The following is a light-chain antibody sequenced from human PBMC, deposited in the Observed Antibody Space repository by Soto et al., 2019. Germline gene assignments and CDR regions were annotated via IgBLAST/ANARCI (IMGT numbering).Light chain of an antibody. Sequence: QSVLTQLPSASGTPRPRGTISCSGSSSNIGVNYVYWFQQLPGTAPKVLIYRNNQRPSGVPDRFSASKSGTSASLAIGGLRSEDEADYYCAEWDDSLSGQGVVFGGGTKLTVL. V-gene: IGLV1-47*01. CDR1: SSNIGVNY. CDR3: AEWDDSLSGQGVV. J-gene: IGLJ2*01. CDR2: RNN.